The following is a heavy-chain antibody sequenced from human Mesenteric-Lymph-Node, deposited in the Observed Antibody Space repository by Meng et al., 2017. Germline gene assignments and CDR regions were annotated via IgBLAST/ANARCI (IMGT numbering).Heavy chain of an antibody. CDR1: GGTFSSYA. CDR2: IIPIFGTA. V-gene: IGHV1-69*13. CDR3: ARVTLYGDYRYYYYGMDV. Sequence: SVKVSCKASGGTFSSYAISWVRQAPGQGLEWMGGIIPIFGTANYAQKFQGRVTITADESTSTAYMELSSLRSEDTAVYYCARVTLYGDYRYYYYGMDVWGQGTTVTVSS. D-gene: IGHD4-17*01. J-gene: IGHJ6*02.